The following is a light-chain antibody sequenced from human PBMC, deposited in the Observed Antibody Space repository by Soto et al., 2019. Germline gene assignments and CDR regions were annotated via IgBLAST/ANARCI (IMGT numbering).Light chain of an antibody. J-gene: IGKJ4*01. CDR1: QSVSSN. CDR3: QQYNNWPLT. Sequence: ERVMTQSPATLSVSPGERAPLSCRASQSVSSNLAWYQQKPGQAPRLLIYGASTRAPRIPARFSGSGSGTEFTRTISSLQSEDFEVYYCQQYNNWPLTFGGGTKVDIK. V-gene: IGKV3-15*01. CDR2: GAS.